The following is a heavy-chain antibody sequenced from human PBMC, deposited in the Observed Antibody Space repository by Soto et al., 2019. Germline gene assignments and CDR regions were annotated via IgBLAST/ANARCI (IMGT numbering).Heavy chain of an antibody. V-gene: IGHV4-61*01. D-gene: IGHD2-2*02. J-gene: IGHJ3*02. CDR2: ISYSGST. Sequence: PSETLSLTCTVSAGSVTSGNYYWSWIRQPPGKGLEWIGYISYSGSTNYNPSLKSRVTISVDTSKNQFSLKVISLTAADTAVYYCARGRRGPDNALYTIARADALDIWGQGTMVTVSS. CDR1: AGSVTSGNYY. CDR3: ARGRRGPDNALYTIARADALDI.